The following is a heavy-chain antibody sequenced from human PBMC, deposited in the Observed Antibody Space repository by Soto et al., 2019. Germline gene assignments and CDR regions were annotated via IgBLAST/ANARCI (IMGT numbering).Heavy chain of an antibody. V-gene: IGHV1-2*04. D-gene: IGHD6-19*01. Sequence: ASVKVSCKASGYTLTGYYMHWVRQAPGQGLEWMGWINPNSGGTNYAQKFQGWVTMTRDTSISTAYMELSRLRSDDTAVYYCARGSARQVLVFDYWGQGTLVTVSS. CDR1: GYTLTGYY. J-gene: IGHJ4*02. CDR3: ARGSARQVLVFDY. CDR2: INPNSGGT.